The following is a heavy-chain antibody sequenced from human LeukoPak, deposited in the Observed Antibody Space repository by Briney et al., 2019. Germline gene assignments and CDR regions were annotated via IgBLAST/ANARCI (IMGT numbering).Heavy chain of an antibody. CDR2: IYYSGRT. V-gene: IGHV4-39*01. CDR3: ANYDSSGYAIDH. CDR1: GGSISSSSYY. D-gene: IGHD3-22*01. J-gene: IGHJ4*02. Sequence: SETLSLTCTVSGGSISSSSYYWGCIRQPPGKGLDWMGSIYYSGRTYNNPSLKSRVTMSVDTSKNQFSLNLSSVTAADTAVYYCANYDSSGYAIDHWGQGTLVTVSS.